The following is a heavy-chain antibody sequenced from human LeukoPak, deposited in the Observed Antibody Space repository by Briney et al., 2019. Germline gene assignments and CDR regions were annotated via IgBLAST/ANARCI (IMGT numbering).Heavy chain of an antibody. Sequence: SGGSLRLSCAASGFTFDDYAMHWVRQAPGKGLEWVSFITGDGGSTYYADSVKGRFTISRDNSKDSLYLQMNSLRTEDTALYYCTKDIIRSASGPTGFDIWGQGTMVTVSS. V-gene: IGHV3-43*02. CDR2: ITGDGGST. CDR3: TKDIIRSASGPTGFDI. J-gene: IGHJ3*02. CDR1: GFTFDDYA. D-gene: IGHD6-19*01.